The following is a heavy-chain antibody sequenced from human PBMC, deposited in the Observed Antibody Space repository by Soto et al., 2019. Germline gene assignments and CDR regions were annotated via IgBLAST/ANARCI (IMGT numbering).Heavy chain of an antibody. CDR3: ARQGGYGCGDCYSGHDAFEI. V-gene: IGHV4-59*08. D-gene: IGHD2-21*02. CDR1: GGSISSYY. J-gene: IGHJ3*02. CDR2: IYYSGST. Sequence: QVQLQESGPGLVKPSETLSLTCTVSGGSISSYYWSWIRQPPGKGLEWIGYIYYSGSTNYNPSLKSRITISVETSKNQFSLKLSCVTAADTAVYYCARQGGYGCGDCYSGHDAFEIWGQGTMVTVSS.